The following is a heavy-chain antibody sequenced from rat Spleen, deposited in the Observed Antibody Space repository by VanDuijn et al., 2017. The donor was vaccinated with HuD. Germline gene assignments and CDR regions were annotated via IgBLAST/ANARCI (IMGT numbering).Heavy chain of an antibody. D-gene: IGHD1-11*01. CDR2: IIYDGTRT. CDR1: GFTFSDCN. V-gene: IGHV5S10*01. J-gene: IGHJ3*01. Sequence: EVQLVESGGGLVQPGRSLKLSCAVSGFTFSDCNMAWVRQAPKKGLEWVATIIYDGTRTFYRDSVKGRFTLSRDNAKSTLYLQMDSLRSEDTATYYCVTHEDGGYPFAYWGQGTLVIVSS. CDR3: VTHEDGGYPFAY.